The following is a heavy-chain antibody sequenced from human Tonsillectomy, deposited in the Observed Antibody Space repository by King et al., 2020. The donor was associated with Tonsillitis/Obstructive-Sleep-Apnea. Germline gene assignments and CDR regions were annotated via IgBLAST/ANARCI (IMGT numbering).Heavy chain of an antibody. J-gene: IGHJ6*02. Sequence: VQLVQSGAEVKKPGASVKVSCKASGYTFTNYYMHWVRQAPGQGLECMGIINPSGGTTSYAQKFQGRVTMTRDTSTSKVYMELSSLRSEDTAVYYCARVPTIFGYGMDVWGQGNTVTVSS. CDR1: GYTFTNYY. CDR3: ARVPTIFGYGMDV. V-gene: IGHV1-46*01. D-gene: IGHD3-3*01. CDR2: INPSGGTT.